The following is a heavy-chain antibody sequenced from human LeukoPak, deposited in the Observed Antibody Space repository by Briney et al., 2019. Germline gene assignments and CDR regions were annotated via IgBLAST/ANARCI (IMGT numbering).Heavy chain of an antibody. CDR2: IYHSGST. V-gene: IGHV4-30-2*01. CDR3: ARSTGIAVAGTVYYYYGMDV. Sequence: PSQTLSLTCAVSGGSFSSGGYSWSWIRQPPGKGLEWIGYIYHSGSTYYNPSLKSRVTISVDRSKNQFSLKLSSVTAADTAVYYCARSTGIAVAGTVYYYYGMDVWGQGTTVTVSS. CDR1: GGSFSSGGYS. J-gene: IGHJ6*02. D-gene: IGHD6-19*01.